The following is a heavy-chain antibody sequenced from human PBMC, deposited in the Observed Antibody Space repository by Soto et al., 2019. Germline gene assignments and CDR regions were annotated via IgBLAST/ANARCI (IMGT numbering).Heavy chain of an antibody. D-gene: IGHD6-13*01. Sequence: ASVKVSCKASGYTFTGYYMHWVRQAPGQGLEWMGWINPNSGGTNFAQKFQGRVTMTRDTSISTAYMELSRLRSDDTAVYYCARGPYSSSWYTPPYFDYWGQGTLVTVSS. CDR2: INPNSGGT. V-gene: IGHV1-2*02. CDR1: GYTFTGYY. J-gene: IGHJ4*02. CDR3: ARGPYSSSWYTPPYFDY.